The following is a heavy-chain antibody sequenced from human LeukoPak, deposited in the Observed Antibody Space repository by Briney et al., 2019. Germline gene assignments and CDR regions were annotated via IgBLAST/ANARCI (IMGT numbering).Heavy chain of an antibody. J-gene: IGHJ4*02. CDR3: ATDLYGSGSVNYFDH. V-gene: IGHV3-23*01. CDR1: GFTFGDYA. CDR2: LSGSGGST. D-gene: IGHD3-10*01. Sequence: GGSLRLSCTASGFTFGDYAMSWFRQAPGKGLEWVSGLSGSGGSTYYTDSVKGRFTISRDNSKNTLYLQMNSLRAEDTAVYYCATDLYGSGSVNYFDHWGQGTLVTVSS.